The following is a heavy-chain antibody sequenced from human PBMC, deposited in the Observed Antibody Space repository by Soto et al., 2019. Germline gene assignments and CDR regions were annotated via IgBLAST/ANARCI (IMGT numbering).Heavy chain of an antibody. V-gene: IGHV4-31*03. D-gene: IGHD3-22*01. CDR2: IYYSGSA. Sequence: SETLSLTCTVSGGSINSGGYYWSWIRQHPGKGQEWIGYIYYSGSANYNPSLKSRVTISVDTSNNQFSLRLTYVTVADTAVYYCARRYDYYDGSGYFDYWGRGTLVTVSS. CDR1: GGSINSGGYY. J-gene: IGHJ4*02. CDR3: ARRYDYYDGSGYFDY.